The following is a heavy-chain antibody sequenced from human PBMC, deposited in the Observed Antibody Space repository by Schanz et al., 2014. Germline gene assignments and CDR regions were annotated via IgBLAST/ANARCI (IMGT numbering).Heavy chain of an antibody. D-gene: IGHD3-10*01. CDR2: IIPILGIA. CDR1: RYTFNTYG. CDR3: ARGRGFYDY. J-gene: IGHJ4*02. V-gene: IGHV1-69*04. Sequence: GPEVKEPGASVKVSCEASRYTFNTYGLNWVRQAPGQGLEWMGRIIPILGIANYAQNFQGRVTITADTSTNTAYMELSSLTSEDTAVHYCARGRGFYDYWGQGTLVTVSS.